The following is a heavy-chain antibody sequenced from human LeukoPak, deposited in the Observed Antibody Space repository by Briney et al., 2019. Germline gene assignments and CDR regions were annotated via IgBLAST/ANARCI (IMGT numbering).Heavy chain of an antibody. J-gene: IGHJ4*02. D-gene: IGHD2-15*01. Sequence: GGSLRLSCAASGFTFSSYAMSWVRQAPGKGLEWVANIKLDGSDKYYADSVKGRITISRDNAKNSLYLQMDSLRAEDTAVYYCARLYCSGGNCYSYFEYWGQGTLVTVSS. V-gene: IGHV3-7*04. CDR2: IKLDGSDK. CDR1: GFTFSSYA. CDR3: ARLYCSGGNCYSYFEY.